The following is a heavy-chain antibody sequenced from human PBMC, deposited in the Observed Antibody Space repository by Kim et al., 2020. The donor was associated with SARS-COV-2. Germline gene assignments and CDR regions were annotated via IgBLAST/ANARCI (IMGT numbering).Heavy chain of an antibody. D-gene: IGHD3-9*01. CDR3: ARGGRHYDILTGYYHPFDY. Sequence: ASVKVSCKASGYTFTSYAMNWVRQAPGQGLEWMGWINTNTGNPTYAQGFTGRFVFSLDTSVSTAYLQISSLKAEDTAVYYCARGGRHYDILTGYYHPFDYWGQGTLVTVSS. J-gene: IGHJ4*02. CDR2: INTNTGNP. CDR1: GYTFTSYA. V-gene: IGHV7-4-1*02.